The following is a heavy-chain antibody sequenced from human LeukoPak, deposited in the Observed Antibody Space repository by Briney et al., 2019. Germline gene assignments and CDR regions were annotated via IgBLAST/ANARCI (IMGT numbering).Heavy chain of an antibody. CDR3: ARANPLRITMVRGVQQYYFDY. Sequence: SETLSLTCTVSGGSISSGSYYWSWIRQPAGKGLEWIGRIYTSGSTNYNPSLKSRVTISVDTSKNQFSLKLSSVTAADTAVYYCARANPLRITMVRGVQQYYFDYWGQGTLVTVSS. CDR2: IYTSGST. V-gene: IGHV4-61*02. D-gene: IGHD3-10*01. CDR1: GGSISSGSYY. J-gene: IGHJ4*02.